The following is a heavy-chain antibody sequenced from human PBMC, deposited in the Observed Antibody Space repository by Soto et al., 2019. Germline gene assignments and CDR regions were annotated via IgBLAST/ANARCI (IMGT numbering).Heavy chain of an antibody. CDR3: AKDLGQLDPLYYYYGMDV. CDR1: GFTFDDYA. CDR2: ISWNSGSI. Sequence: EVQLVESGGGLVQPGRSLRLSCAASGFTFDDYAMHWVRQAPGKGLEWVSGISWNSGSIGYADSVKGRFTISRDNAKNSLYLQMNSLRAEDTALYYCAKDLGQLDPLYYYYGMDVWGQGTTVTVSS. V-gene: IGHV3-9*01. J-gene: IGHJ6*02. D-gene: IGHD6-6*01.